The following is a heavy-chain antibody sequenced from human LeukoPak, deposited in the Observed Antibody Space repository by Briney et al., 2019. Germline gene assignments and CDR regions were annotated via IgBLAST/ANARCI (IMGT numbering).Heavy chain of an antibody. CDR1: GYTFTGYY. D-gene: IGHD6-6*01. J-gene: IGHJ4*02. Sequence: ASVKVSCKASGYTFTGYYMHWVRQAPGQRLEWMGWINPNSGGTNYAQKFQGRVTMTRDTSISTAYMELSRLRSDDTAVYYCARVDNGAARNFDYWGQGTLVTVSS. CDR3: ARVDNGAARNFDY. V-gene: IGHV1-2*02. CDR2: INPNSGGT.